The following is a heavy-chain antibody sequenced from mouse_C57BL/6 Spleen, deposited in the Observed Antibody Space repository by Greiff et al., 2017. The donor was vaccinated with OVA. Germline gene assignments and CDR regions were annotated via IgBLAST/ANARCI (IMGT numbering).Heavy chain of an antibody. CDR2: IDPETGGT. Sequence: QVQLQQSGAELVRPGASVTLSCKASGYTFTDYEMHWVKQTPVHGLEWIGAIDPETGGTAYNQKFKGKAILTADKSSSTAYMELRSLTSEDSAVYYCTRKFTTVVAFDYWGQGTTLTVSS. D-gene: IGHD1-1*01. J-gene: IGHJ2*01. CDR1: GYTFTDYE. CDR3: TRKFTTVVAFDY. V-gene: IGHV1-15*01.